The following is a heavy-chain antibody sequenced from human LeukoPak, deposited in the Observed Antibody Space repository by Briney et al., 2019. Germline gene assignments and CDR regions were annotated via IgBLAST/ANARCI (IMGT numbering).Heavy chain of an antibody. D-gene: IGHD6-13*01. Sequence: PGGSLRLSCAASGFTFSNYAMSWVRQAPGKGLEWVSTISGSGGTTYYADSVKGRFTISRDNSKNTLYLQMNSLRAEDTAIYYCARDSSSWYCDYWGQGTLVTVSS. CDR1: GFTFSNYA. J-gene: IGHJ4*02. CDR3: ARDSSSWYCDY. V-gene: IGHV3-23*01. CDR2: ISGSGGTT.